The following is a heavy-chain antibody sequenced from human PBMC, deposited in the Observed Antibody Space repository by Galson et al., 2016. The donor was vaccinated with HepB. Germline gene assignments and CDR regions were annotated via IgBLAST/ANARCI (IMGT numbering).Heavy chain of an antibody. CDR3: ARDRSGGWFDSSDI. Sequence: SVKVSCKASGGTFSNYGISWVRQAPGQGLEWMGGIIPIFGAANYEQKFQGRVTISADEATNTVYMELSSLTSEDTAVYYCARDRSGGWFDSSDIWGQGTMVTVSS. CDR2: IIPIFGAA. J-gene: IGHJ3*02. V-gene: IGHV1-69*13. D-gene: IGHD6-19*01. CDR1: GGTFSNYG.